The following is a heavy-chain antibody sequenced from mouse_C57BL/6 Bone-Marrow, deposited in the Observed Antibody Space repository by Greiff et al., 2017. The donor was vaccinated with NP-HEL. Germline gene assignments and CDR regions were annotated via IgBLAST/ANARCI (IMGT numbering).Heavy chain of an antibody. V-gene: IGHV1-19*01. J-gene: IGHJ4*01. CDR2: INPYNGGT. D-gene: IGHD1-1*01. CDR1: GYTFTDYY. Sequence: VQLQQSGPVLVKPGASVKMSCKASGYTFTDYYMNWVKQSHGKSLVWIGVINPYNGGTSYNQKFKGKATLTVDKSSSTAYMELNSLTSEDSAVYYCARELRNYYAMDYWGQGTSVTVSS. CDR3: ARELRNYYAMDY.